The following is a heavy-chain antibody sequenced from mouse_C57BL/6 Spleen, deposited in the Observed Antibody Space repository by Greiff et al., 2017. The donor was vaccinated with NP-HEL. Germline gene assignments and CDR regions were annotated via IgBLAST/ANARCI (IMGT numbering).Heavy chain of an antibody. CDR2: IDPSDSYT. J-gene: IGHJ2*01. V-gene: IGHV1-69*01. CDR3: ARGLGDY. CDR1: GYTFTSYW. Sequence: QQSCKASGYTFTSYWMHWVKQRPGQGLEWIGEIDPSDSYTNYNQKFKGKSTLTVDKSSSTAYMQLSSLTSEDSAVYYCARGLGDYWGQGTTLTVSS.